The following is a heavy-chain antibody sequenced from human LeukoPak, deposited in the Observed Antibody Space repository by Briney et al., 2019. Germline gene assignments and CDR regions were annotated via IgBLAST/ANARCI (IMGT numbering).Heavy chain of an antibody. D-gene: IGHD7-27*01. CDR2: MSPNSGDT. J-gene: IGHJ4*02. V-gene: IGHV1-8*02. Sequence: ASVKVSCKASGGTFSSYAISWVRQAPGQGLEWMGWMSPNSGDTGYAQKFQGRVTMTSDSSISTAYMELSSLRSEDTAIYYCVRTPPNWGFDYWAREPWSPSPQ. CDR3: VRTPPNWGFDY. CDR1: GGTFSSYA.